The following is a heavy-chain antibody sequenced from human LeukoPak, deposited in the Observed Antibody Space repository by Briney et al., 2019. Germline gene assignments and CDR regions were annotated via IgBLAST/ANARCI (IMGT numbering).Heavy chain of an antibody. CDR1: GYTFTGYY. V-gene: IGHV1-2*02. CDR2: ISLNSGGT. Sequence: ASVKVSCKASGYTFTGYYMHWVRQAPGQGLEWMGWISLNSGGTNYAQKFQGRVTMTRDTSISTAYMELSRLRSDDTAVYYCARDGSVVPAAIWFDPWGQGTLVTVSS. D-gene: IGHD2-2*02. CDR3: ARDGSVVPAAIWFDP. J-gene: IGHJ5*02.